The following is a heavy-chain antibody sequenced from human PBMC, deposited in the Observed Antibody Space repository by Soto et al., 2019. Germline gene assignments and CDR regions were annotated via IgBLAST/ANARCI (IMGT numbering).Heavy chain of an antibody. CDR2: IYYSGST. J-gene: IGHJ5*02. CDR1: GGSISSYY. Sequence: SETLSLTCTVSGGSISSYYWSWIRQPPGKGLEWIGYIYYSGSTNYNPSLKSRVTISVDTSKNQFSLKLSSVTAADTAVYYCARGQYYDFWSGYQFRVWFDPWGQGTLVTVSS. CDR3: ARGQYYDFWSGYQFRVWFDP. V-gene: IGHV4-59*01. D-gene: IGHD3-3*01.